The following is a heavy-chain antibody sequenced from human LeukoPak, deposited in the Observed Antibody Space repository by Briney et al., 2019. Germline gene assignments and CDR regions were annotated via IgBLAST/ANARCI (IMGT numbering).Heavy chain of an antibody. Sequence: SVKVSCKASGGTFSNSAISWVRQAPGQGLEWMGGINPIFGTANYAQKFQGRVTITADESTSTAYMELSSLRSEDTAVYYCARDDVFYYGSGSSFNDAFDIWGQGTMVTVSS. D-gene: IGHD3-10*01. CDR3: ARDDVFYYGSGSSFNDAFDI. J-gene: IGHJ3*02. V-gene: IGHV1-69*13. CDR2: INPIFGTA. CDR1: GGTFSNSA.